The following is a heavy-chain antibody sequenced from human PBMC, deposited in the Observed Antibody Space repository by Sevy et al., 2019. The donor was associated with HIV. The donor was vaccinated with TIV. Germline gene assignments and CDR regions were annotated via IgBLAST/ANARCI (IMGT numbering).Heavy chain of an antibody. CDR3: ARGTRFVDIVATHLSTYGMDV. D-gene: IGHD5-12*01. Sequence: SETLSLTCAVYGGSFSGYYWSWIRQPPGKGLEWIGEINHSGSTNYNPSLKSRVTISVDTSKNQFSLKLSSVTAADTAVYYCARGTRFVDIVATHLSTYGMDVWGQGTTVTVFS. V-gene: IGHV4-34*01. J-gene: IGHJ6*02. CDR2: INHSGST. CDR1: GGSFSGYY.